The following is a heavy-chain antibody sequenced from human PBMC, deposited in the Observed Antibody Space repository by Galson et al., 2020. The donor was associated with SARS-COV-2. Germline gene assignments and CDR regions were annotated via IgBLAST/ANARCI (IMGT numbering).Heavy chain of an antibody. D-gene: IGHD6-13*01. Sequence: GESLKISCAASGFTFSSYWMSWVRQAPGKGLEWVANIKQDGSEKYYVDSVKGRFTISRDNAKNSLYLQMNSLRAEDTAVYYCAREAISSWYPYYYYGMDVWGQGTTVTVSS. CDR2: IKQDGSEK. CDR1: GFTFSSYW. J-gene: IGHJ6*02. V-gene: IGHV3-7*01. CDR3: AREAISSWYPYYYYGMDV.